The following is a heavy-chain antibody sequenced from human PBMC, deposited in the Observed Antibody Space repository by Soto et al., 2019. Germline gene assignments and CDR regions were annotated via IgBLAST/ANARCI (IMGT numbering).Heavy chain of an antibody. CDR3: AREITMIVVRRGAFDI. J-gene: IGHJ3*02. Sequence: SETLSLTCAVSGGSIITSNWWSWVRQPPGKGLEWIGEIYHSGTTHYNPSLKSRVTISQDISNNQFSLKLSSVTAADTAVYYCAREITMIVVRRGAFDIWGQGTMVTVAS. V-gene: IGHV4-4*02. CDR2: IYHSGTT. D-gene: IGHD3-22*01. CDR1: GGSIITSNW.